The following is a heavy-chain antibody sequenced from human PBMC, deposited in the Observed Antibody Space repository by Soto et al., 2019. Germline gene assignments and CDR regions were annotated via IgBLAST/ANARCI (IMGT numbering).Heavy chain of an antibody. D-gene: IGHD6-19*01. CDR3: ARVVYSSGWYERYFDY. V-gene: IGHV1-69*02. Sequence: QVQLVQSGAEVKKPGSSVKVSCKASGGTFSSYTISWVRQAPGQGLEWMGRIIPILGIANYAQKFQGRGTITADKSTSTAYMELSSLRSEDTAVYYCARVVYSSGWYERYFDYWGQGTLVTVSS. CDR2: IIPILGIA. CDR1: GGTFSSYT. J-gene: IGHJ4*02.